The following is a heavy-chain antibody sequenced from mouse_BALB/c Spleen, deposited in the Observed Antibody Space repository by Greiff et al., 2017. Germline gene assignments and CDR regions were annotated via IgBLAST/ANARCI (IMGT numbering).Heavy chain of an antibody. CDR2: ISYDGSN. J-gene: IGHJ3*01. V-gene: IGHV3-6*02. CDR1: GYSITSGYY. D-gene: IGHD4-1*01. CDR3: ARGPGKLGWFAY. Sequence: EVQLQESGPGLVKPSQSLSLTCSVTGYSITSGYYWNWIRQFPGNKLEWMGYISYDGSNNYNPSLKNRISITRDTSKNQFFLKLNSVTTADTATYYCARGPGKLGWFAYWGQGTLVTVSA.